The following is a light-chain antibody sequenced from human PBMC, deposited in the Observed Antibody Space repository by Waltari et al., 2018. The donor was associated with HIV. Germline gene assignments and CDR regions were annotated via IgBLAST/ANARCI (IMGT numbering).Light chain of an antibody. Sequence: ELVLTPSPGTLSLSPGARATLSCRASQSVSTSYLAWYQHKRGQAPRLLMYATSTRATGIADRFSGSGSETDFTLIIKRLEPDDFAVYYCQHGRTFGQGTKVEIK. CDR1: QSVSTSY. J-gene: IGKJ1*01. V-gene: IGKV3-20*01. CDR3: QHGRT. CDR2: ATS.